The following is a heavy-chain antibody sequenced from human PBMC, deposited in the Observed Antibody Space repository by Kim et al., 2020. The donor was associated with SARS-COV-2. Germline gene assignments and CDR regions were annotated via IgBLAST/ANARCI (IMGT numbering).Heavy chain of an antibody. D-gene: IGHD3-10*01. CDR1: GFTFSSYS. J-gene: IGHJ5*02. Sequence: GGSLRLSCAASGFTFSSYSMSWVRQAPGKGLEWVANIKEDGSEKNYVDSVKGRFTISRDNAKNLLYVQMSGLRAEATAVYYCARDIRGYWMDPWXQGTL. CDR2: IKEDGSEK. V-gene: IGHV3-7*01. CDR3: ARDIRGYWMDP.